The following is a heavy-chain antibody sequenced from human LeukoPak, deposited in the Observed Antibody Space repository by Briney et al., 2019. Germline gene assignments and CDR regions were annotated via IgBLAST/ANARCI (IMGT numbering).Heavy chain of an antibody. CDR2: IYYSGST. V-gene: IGHV4-59*01. D-gene: IGHD2-21*02. CDR1: GGSISSYY. J-gene: IGHJ4*02. CDR3: ARAPYWGGDCFSMHFDY. Sequence: SETLSLTCTVSGGSISSYYWSWIRQPPGKGLEWIGYIYYSGSTNYNPSLKSRVTISVDTSKNQFSLKLSSVTAADTAVYYCARAPYWGGDCFSMHFDYWGQGTLVTVSS.